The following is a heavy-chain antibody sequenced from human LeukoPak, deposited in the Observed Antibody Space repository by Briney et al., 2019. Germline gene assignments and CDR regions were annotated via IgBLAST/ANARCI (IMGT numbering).Heavy chain of an antibody. CDR2: IYHSGNT. CDR1: GGSISSYY. CDR3: ARHSSSWNPPDY. J-gene: IGHJ4*02. Sequence: SETLSLTCTVSGGSISSYYWSWTRQPPGKGLEWIEYIYHSGNTNYNPSLKSRVTISVDTSKNQFSLRLSSVTAADTAVYYCARHSSSWNPPDYWGQGTLVTVSS. V-gene: IGHV4-59*08. D-gene: IGHD6-13*01.